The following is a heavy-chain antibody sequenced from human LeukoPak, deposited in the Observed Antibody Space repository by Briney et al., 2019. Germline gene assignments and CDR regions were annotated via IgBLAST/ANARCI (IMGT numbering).Heavy chain of an antibody. Sequence: SETLSLTCTVSGGSISNYYWSWIRQPPGKGLEWIGYIYYSGNTKYNPSLRSRVTISVDTSKKQFSLKLRSVTAADTAVYYCAKHAGVDYSSQPPFEYWGQGTLVTVSS. V-gene: IGHV4-59*08. D-gene: IGHD3-10*01. CDR1: GGSISNYY. J-gene: IGHJ4*02. CDR3: AKHAGVDYSSQPPFEY. CDR2: IYYSGNT.